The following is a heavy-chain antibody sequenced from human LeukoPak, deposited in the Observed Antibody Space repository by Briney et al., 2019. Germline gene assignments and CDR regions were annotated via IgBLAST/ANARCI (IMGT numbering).Heavy chain of an antibody. CDR1: GGSFSSYP. D-gene: IGHD6-13*01. Sequence: PSETLSLTCAVYGGSFSSYPWSWVRQPPGMGLEWIGYVHYSGSPNYNPSLKSRVTMSVDTSKNQFSLELSSVTAADTAVYYCARGQRGQQLVPFSRVYYYYYYMDVWGKGTTVTVSS. CDR3: ARGQRGQQLVPFSRVYYYYYYMDV. J-gene: IGHJ6*03. V-gene: IGHV4-59*01. CDR2: VHYSGSP.